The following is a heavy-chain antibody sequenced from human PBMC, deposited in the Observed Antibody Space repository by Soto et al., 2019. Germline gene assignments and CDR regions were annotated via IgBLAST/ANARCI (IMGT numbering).Heavy chain of an antibody. Sequence: SVKVSCKASGGTFSSYAISWVRQAPGQGLEWMGGIIPIFGTANYAQKFQGRVTITADKSTSTAYMELSSLRSEDTAVYYCARGYDSSGFRVAPKIYYYYGMDVWGQGTTVTVSS. V-gene: IGHV1-69*06. CDR3: ARGYDSSGFRVAPKIYYYYGMDV. CDR2: IIPIFGTA. D-gene: IGHD3-22*01. CDR1: GGTFSSYA. J-gene: IGHJ6*02.